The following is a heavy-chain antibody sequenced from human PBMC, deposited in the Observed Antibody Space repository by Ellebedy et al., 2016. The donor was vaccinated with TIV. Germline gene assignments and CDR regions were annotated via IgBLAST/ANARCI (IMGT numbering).Heavy chain of an antibody. CDR3: ARDRSITIFGVVASNYGMDV. D-gene: IGHD3-3*01. Sequence: GESLKISCAASGFTFSSYGMYWVRQAPGKGLEWVAVIWYDGSDKYYANSVKGRFTISRDNSKNTLYLQMSSLRADDTAVYYCARDRSITIFGVVASNYGMDVWGQGTTVTVSS. CDR1: GFTFSSYG. CDR2: IWYDGSDK. V-gene: IGHV3-33*07. J-gene: IGHJ6*02.